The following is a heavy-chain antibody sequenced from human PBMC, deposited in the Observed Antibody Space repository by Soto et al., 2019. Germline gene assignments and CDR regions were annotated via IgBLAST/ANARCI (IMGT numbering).Heavy chain of an antibody. CDR1: GYTFTSYG. J-gene: IGHJ4*02. V-gene: IGHV1-18*01. D-gene: IGHD2-8*01. CDR2: ISAYNGNT. CDR3: ARDLCTTGVCGGEPTD. Sequence: QVQLVQSGAEVKKPGASVKVSCKASGYTFTSYGISWVRQAPGQGLEWMGWISAYNGNTNYAQKLQGRVTMTTDTSTSRAYMELRSLRSDDAAVYYCARDLCTTGVCGGEPTDWGQGTLLIVSS.